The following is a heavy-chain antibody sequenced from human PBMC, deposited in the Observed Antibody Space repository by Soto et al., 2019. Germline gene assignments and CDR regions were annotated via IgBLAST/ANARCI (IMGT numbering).Heavy chain of an antibody. CDR3: ARDLVGPTGFGY. V-gene: IGHV1-46*01. CDR1: GYTFTSYA. D-gene: IGHD1-26*01. J-gene: IGHJ4*02. CDR2: INPSGGST. Sequence: ASVNVSCKASGYTFTSYAMHWVRQAPGQGLEWMGTINPSGGSTSYAQKFQGRVTMTWDTSTSTVYMEVSSLRSEDTAVYYCARDLVGPTGFGYWGQGTLVTVSS.